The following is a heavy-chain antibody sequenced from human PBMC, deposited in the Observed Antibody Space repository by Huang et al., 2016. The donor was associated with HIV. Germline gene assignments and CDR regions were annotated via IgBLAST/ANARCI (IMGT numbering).Heavy chain of an antibody. J-gene: IGHJ4*02. CDR2: IKTIGKT. Sequence: QVQLRQWGAGLVKPSETLSLTCAVYGGSFSGYYWTWIRQSPGKGLEWIGEIKTIGKTNYQPSLKSRVTISKDTAKNQFSLQLTSVSAADTGVYFCAREKAADSAWYGVYYFDYWGEGALVTVTS. D-gene: IGHD6-19*01. V-gene: IGHV4-34*01. CDR1: GGSFSGYY. CDR3: AREKAADSAWYGVYYFDY.